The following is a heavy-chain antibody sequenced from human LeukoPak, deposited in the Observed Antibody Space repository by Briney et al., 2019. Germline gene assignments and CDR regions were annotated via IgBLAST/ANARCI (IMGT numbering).Heavy chain of an antibody. V-gene: IGHV3-64*01. CDR2: ISSNGGST. CDR1: GFTFTTYF. Sequence: QPGGSLRLSCAASGFTFTTYFMVWVRQAPGKGLEYVSAISSNGGSTHYATPVKGRFTISRDNSKNTLYLQMGSLRAEDMAVYYCAREGAVNDYGEYRPFDYWGQGTLVTVSS. J-gene: IGHJ4*02. CDR3: AREGAVNDYGEYRPFDY. D-gene: IGHD4-17*01.